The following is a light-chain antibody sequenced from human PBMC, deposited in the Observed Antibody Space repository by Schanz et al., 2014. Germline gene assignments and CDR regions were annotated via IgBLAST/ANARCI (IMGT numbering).Light chain of an antibody. Sequence: QPVLTQSPSASASLGASVKLTCTLSSGHSSYDIAWHQQQPEKGPRYLMKLNSDGSHNKGDGIPDRFSGSSSGAERYLTISSLQSEDEADYYCQTWGTSIRVFGGGTKLTVL. CDR2: LNSDGSH. J-gene: IGLJ3*02. CDR1: SGHSSYD. CDR3: QTWGTSIRV. V-gene: IGLV4-69*01.